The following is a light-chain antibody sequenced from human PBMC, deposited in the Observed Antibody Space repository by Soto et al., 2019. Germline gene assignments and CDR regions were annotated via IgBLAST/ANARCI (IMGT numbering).Light chain of an antibody. CDR3: QQYTDWPIT. CDR2: RAP. V-gene: IGKV3-15*01. J-gene: IGKJ5*01. Sequence: EIVMTHSPPTLSVSPWEIATLSCRASQSISTNVAWFQQKPGQAPSLLIFRAPIRASGVPARFSGSGSGTEFTLTISSLQSEDFAVYFCQQYTDWPITFGQGTRLEIK. CDR1: QSISTN.